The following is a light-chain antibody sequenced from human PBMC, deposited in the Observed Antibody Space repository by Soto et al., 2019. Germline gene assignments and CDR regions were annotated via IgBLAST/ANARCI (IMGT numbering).Light chain of an antibody. CDR3: TPYTSRRTPYV. Sequence: QSALTQPASVSGSPGQSITISCTGTSSDVGGYNYVSWYQQHPGKAPKLMIYEVSNRPSGVYNRFSGSKSGNTASLTISGLQAEDEANYPYTPYTSRRTPYVSATGT. CDR1: SSDVGGYNY. CDR2: EVS. V-gene: IGLV2-14*01. J-gene: IGLJ1*01.